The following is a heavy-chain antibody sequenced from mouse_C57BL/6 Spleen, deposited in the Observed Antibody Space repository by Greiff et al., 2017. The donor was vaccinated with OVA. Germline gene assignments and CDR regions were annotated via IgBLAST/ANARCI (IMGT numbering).Heavy chain of an antibody. J-gene: IGHJ1*03. CDR3: ARGGLRWYFDV. CDR2: INPGSGGT. D-gene: IGHD2-4*01. V-gene: IGHV1-54*01. Sequence: QVQLQQSGAELVRPGTSVKVSCKASGYAFTNYLIEWVKQRPGQGLEWIGVINPGSGGTNYNEKFKGKATLTADKSSSTAYMQLSSLTSEDSAVYFCARGGLRWYFDVWGTGTTVTVSS. CDR1: GYAFTNYL.